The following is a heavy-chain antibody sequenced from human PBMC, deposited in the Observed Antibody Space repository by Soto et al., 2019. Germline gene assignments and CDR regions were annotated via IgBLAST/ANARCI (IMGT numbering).Heavy chain of an antibody. CDR1: GYTFTTYG. CDR2: INGYNGNT. Sequence: ASVKVSCKASGYTFTTYGISWVRQAPGQGLEWMGWINGYNGNTDYPQKLQGRVTMTTDTSTSTAYMELRSLRSDDTAVYYCAREGSAPYYYCGMDVWGQGTTVTVS. V-gene: IGHV1-18*01. D-gene: IGHD6-19*01. CDR3: AREGSAPYYYCGMDV. J-gene: IGHJ6*02.